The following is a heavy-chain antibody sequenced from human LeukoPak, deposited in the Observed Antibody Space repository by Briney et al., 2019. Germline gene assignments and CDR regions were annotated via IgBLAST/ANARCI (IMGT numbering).Heavy chain of an antibody. CDR3: ARDGYSGSDAL. D-gene: IGHD5-12*01. CDR2: IHYSGST. J-gene: IGHJ4*02. CDR1: GASISSHY. Sequence: SETLSLTCTVSGASISSHYWSWIRQPPGKGLEWIGYIHYSGSTKYKPSLESRVTISSDTSKNQFSLKLTSVTAADTAVYYCARDGYSGSDALWGQGTLVTVSS. V-gene: IGHV4-59*11.